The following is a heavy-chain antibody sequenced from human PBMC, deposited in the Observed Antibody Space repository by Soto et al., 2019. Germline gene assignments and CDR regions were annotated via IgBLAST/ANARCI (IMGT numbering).Heavy chain of an antibody. CDR2: INAGNGNT. CDR1: AYSFTSYA. D-gene: IGHD2-2*01. J-gene: IGHJ6*02. V-gene: IGHV1-3*01. CDR3: ARGVENIVVVLDVFGYYGMDV. Sequence: ASVKVSCKASAYSFTSYAIYWVRQAPGQRLEWMGWINAGNGNTKYSQKLQGRVSFTGDTSASTAHMELSSLRSEDTAVYFCARGVENIVVVLDVFGYYGMDVWGQGRRFTVSS.